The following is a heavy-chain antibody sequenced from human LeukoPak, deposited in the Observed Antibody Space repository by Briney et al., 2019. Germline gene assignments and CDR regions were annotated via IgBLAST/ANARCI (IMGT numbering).Heavy chain of an antibody. D-gene: IGHD3-22*01. CDR1: GFTFRTYW. J-gene: IGHJ4*02. CDR2: INTDGSGT. CDR3: ACVVNPGY. Sequence: PGGSLRLSCAVSGFTFRTYWMHWVRQAPGKGLVWVSRINTDGSGTTYADSVKGRFTISRDNAKNTLYLQMKSLRAEDTAVYYWACVVNPGYWGQGTLVTVSS. V-gene: IGHV3-74*01.